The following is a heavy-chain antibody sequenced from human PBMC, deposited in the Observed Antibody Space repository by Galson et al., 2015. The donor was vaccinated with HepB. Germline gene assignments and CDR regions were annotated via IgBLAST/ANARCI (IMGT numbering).Heavy chain of an antibody. CDR2: IWYDGSNK. CDR3: AKDMSSSGWLYYFDY. CDR1: GFTFSSYG. D-gene: IGHD6-19*01. J-gene: IGHJ4*02. V-gene: IGHV3-33*06. Sequence: SLRLSCAASGFTFSSYGMHWVRQAPGKGLEWVAIIWYDGSNKYYVDSVKGRFTISRDNSKNTLYLQMNSLRAEDTALYYCAKDMSSSGWLYYFDYWGQGTLVTVSS.